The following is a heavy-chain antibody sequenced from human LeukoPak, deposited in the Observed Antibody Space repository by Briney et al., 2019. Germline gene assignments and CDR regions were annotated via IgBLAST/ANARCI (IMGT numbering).Heavy chain of an antibody. CDR1: GFTFSSYA. V-gene: IGHV3-23*01. CDR2: ISGSGGGT. D-gene: IGHD3-9*01. CDR3: TKDKYYEILTGYPNWFDP. Sequence: GGSLRLSCAASGFTFSSYAMTWVRQPPGKGLKWVSAISGSGGGTDYADSVKGRFTISRDNSNNTLYLQMNSLRADDAAVYYCTKDKYYEILTGYPNWFDPWGQGTLVTVSS. J-gene: IGHJ5*02.